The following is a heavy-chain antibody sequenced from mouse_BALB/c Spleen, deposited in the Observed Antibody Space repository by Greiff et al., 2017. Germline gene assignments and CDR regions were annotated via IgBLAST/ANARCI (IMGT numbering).Heavy chain of an antibody. CDR2: INPYNDGT. CDR1: GYTFTSYV. V-gene: IGHV1-14*01. CDR3: AIGLYGNWYFDV. D-gene: IGHD2-10*02. Sequence: EVQLQESGPELVKPGASVKMSCKASGYTFTSYVMHWVKQKPGQGLEWIGYINPYNDGTKYNEKFKGKATLTSDKSSSTAYMELSSLTSEDSAVYYCAIGLYGNWYFDVWGAGTTVTVSS. J-gene: IGHJ1*01.